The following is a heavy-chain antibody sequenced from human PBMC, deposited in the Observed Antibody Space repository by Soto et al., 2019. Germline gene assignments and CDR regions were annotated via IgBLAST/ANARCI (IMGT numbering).Heavy chain of an antibody. CDR3: ARDYCGGDCYSKGWYFDL. D-gene: IGHD2-21*02. Sequence: QVQLQESGPGLVKPSETLSLTCTVSGGSVSSGSYYWSWIRQPPGKGLEWIGYIYYSGSTNYNPSLKSRVTISVDTSKNQFSLKLSSVTAADTAVYYCARDYCGGDCYSKGWYFDLWGRDTLVTVSS. CDR1: GGSVSSGSYY. V-gene: IGHV4-61*01. J-gene: IGHJ2*01. CDR2: IYYSGST.